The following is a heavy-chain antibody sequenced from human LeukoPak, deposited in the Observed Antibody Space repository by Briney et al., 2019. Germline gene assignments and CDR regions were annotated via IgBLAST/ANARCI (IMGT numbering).Heavy chain of an antibody. J-gene: IGHJ4*02. V-gene: IGHV4-4*07. CDR2: IYTSAST. CDR1: GGSIRSYY. Sequence: PAETLSLTCTVSGGSIRSYYWSGIRQPAGKGLEWIGRIYTSASTNKNTSLKSQVTVSVATSKNQFSLKLSSVTAADTTVYYCARESGGWELLWGGYFDYWGQGTLVTVSS. D-gene: IGHD1-26*01. CDR3: ARESGGWELLWGGYFDY.